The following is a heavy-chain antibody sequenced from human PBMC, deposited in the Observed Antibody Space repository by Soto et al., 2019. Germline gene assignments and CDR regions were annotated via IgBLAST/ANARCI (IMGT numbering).Heavy chain of an antibody. CDR2: IKSKTDGGTT. CDR3: TPQYSGSYPVDY. D-gene: IGHD1-26*01. Sequence: EVQLVESGGGLVKPGGSLRLSCAASGFTFSNAWMNWVRQAPGKGLEWVGRIKSKTDGGTTDYAAPVKGRFTISRDDSINTLYLQMNSLKTEDTAVYYCTPQYSGSYPVDYWGQGTLVTVSS. J-gene: IGHJ4*02. V-gene: IGHV3-15*07. CDR1: GFTFSNAW.